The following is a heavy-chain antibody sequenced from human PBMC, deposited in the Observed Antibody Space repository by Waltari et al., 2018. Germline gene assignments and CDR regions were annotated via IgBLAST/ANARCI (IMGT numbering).Heavy chain of an antibody. CDR3: AKDHASSGWPTFDS. D-gene: IGHD6-19*01. CDR1: GFRIGSVA. V-gene: IGHV3-23*01. J-gene: IGHJ4*02. Sequence: EVQFLESGGDLVQPGGSLRLSCAASGFRIGSVAMSWVRQAPGKGPEWVASITRQATTYYAGSVRGRFAISRDESDNKLYLQMSGLRVEDTAMYYCAKDHASSGWPTFDSWGQGTQVTVSS. CDR2: ITRQATT.